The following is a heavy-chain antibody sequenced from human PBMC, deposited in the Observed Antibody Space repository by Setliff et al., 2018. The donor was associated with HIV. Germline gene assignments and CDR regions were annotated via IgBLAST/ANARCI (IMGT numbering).Heavy chain of an antibody. CDR1: GLIFSSYE. CDR3: ARKLRPGHGMDV. V-gene: IGHV3-48*03. D-gene: IGHD3-10*01. CDR2: IGGHGSII. Sequence: PGGSLRLSCAASGLIFSSYEMNWVRQAPGKGLEWISFIGGHGSIIHYADSVKGRFTISRDNAKNSVYLQMRSLRAEDTAVYYCARKLRPGHGMDVWGQGTTVTVSS. J-gene: IGHJ6*02.